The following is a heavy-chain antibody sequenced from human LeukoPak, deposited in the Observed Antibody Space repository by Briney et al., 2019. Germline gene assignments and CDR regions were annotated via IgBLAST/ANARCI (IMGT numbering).Heavy chain of an antibody. CDR1: GYTFTSYG. CDR2: ISAYNGNT. Sequence: ASVKVSCKASGYTFTSYGISWVRQAPGQGLEWMGWISAYNGNTNYAQKLQGRVTMTRDTSISTAYMELSSLRSEDTAIYYCARGLGDYNTDWFPVSGYWGRGTLVTVSS. CDR3: ARGLGDYNTDWFPVSGY. V-gene: IGHV1-18*01. J-gene: IGHJ4*02. D-gene: IGHD3-9*01.